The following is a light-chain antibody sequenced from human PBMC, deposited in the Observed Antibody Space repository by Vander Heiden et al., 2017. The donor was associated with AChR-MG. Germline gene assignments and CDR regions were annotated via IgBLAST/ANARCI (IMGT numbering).Light chain of an antibody. CDR1: QRISSY. V-gene: IGKV1-39*01. CDR2: AAS. Sequence: IHMTQSPSSLSASVGDRVTITCQACQRISSYLKWYQQKPGKAPKLLIYAASSLQSGVPSRFSGSGSGTDFTLTISSLQPEDFATYYRQQSYSTPITFGQGTRLEIK. J-gene: IGKJ5*01. CDR3: QQSYSTPIT.